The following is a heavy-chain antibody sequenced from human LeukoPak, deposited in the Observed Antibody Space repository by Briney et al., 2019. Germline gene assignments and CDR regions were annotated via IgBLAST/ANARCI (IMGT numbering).Heavy chain of an antibody. J-gene: IGHJ4*02. CDR2: INHSGST. CDR3: ARSPRRYCSGGSCYSDY. V-gene: IGHV4-34*01. CDR1: GGSFSGYY. Sequence: SETLSLTCAVYGGSFSGYYWSWIRQPPGKGLEWIGEINHSGSTNYNPSLKSRVTISVDTSKNQFSLKLSSVTAADTAVYYCARSPRRYCSGGSCYSDYWGQGTLVTVSS. D-gene: IGHD2-15*01.